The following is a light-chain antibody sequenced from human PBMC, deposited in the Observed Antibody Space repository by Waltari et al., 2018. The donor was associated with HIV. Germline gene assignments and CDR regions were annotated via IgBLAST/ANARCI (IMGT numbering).Light chain of an antibody. CDR2: DAS. CDR1: QDINNY. J-gene: IGKJ1*01. CDR3: QHYDNLLWT. Sequence: DIQMTQSPSSLSASVGDRVTITCRASQDINNYLNWYQQKPGKAPKLLFYDASNLETGVPSRFTGSGSGTDFTFTISSLQPEDIATYYCQHYDNLLWTFGQGTKMEIK. V-gene: IGKV1-33*01.